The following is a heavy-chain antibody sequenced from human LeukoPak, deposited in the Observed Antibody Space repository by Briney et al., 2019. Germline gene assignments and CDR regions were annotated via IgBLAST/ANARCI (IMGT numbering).Heavy chain of an antibody. CDR3: ARVLGYSYGWNY. Sequence: GESLKTSCKASGYSFTTYWIGWVRQMPGKGLEWMGRIDPSDSYTMYSPSFQGHVTISADKSISTAYLQWSSLKASDSAMYYCARVLGYSYGWNYWGQGTLVTVSS. D-gene: IGHD5-18*01. V-gene: IGHV5-10-1*01. CDR2: IDPSDSYT. J-gene: IGHJ4*02. CDR1: GYSFTTYW.